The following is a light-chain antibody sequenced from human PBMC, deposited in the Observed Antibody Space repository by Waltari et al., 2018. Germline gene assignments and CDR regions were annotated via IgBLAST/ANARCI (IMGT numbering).Light chain of an antibody. CDR2: AAS. V-gene: IGKV1-39*01. CDR1: QSISNS. J-gene: IGKJ5*01. CDR3: QQSYSTPLT. Sequence: DIQMTQSPSSLSASVGDRVTITCRASQSISNSLNWYQQKPGKAPKLLIYAASSLQSGVPSRFSGSGSGTDFTLTISSLQPEDFATYYCQQSYSTPLTFGRGTRLEIK.